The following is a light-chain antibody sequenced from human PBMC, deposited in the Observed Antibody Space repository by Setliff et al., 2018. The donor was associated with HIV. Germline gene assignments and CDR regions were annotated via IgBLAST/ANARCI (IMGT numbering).Light chain of an antibody. J-gene: IGLJ1*01. CDR1: SNDFGSYDY. CDR3: SSFTSSSSYV. Sequence: QSALTQPASVSGSPGQSITISCTGTSNDFGSYDYVSWYQHQPGKVPKLTIYEVSNRPSGVSDRFSGSKSGNTASLTISGLQTEDEADYYCSSFTSSSSYVFGTGTKVTVL. CDR2: EVS. V-gene: IGLV2-14*01.